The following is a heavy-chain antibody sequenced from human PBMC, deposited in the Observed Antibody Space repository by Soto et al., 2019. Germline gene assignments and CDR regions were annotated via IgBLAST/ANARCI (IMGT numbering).Heavy chain of an antibody. CDR3: AKDAPHTSCGDGSCYSSGDYYFDS. Sequence: ETLSPAGPVSGASISSYYWSWIRQPPGKGLEWIGYIYYSGSTNYNPSLKSRVTISVDTSKNQFSLKLSSVTAADTAVYYCAKDAPHTSCGDGSCYSSGDYYFDSWGQGTLVTVYS. CDR2: IYYSGST. J-gene: IGHJ4*02. V-gene: IGHV4-59*01. CDR1: GASISSYY. D-gene: IGHD2-15*01.